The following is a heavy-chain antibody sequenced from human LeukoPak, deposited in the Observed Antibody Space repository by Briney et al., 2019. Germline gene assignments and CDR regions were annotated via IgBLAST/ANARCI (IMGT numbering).Heavy chain of an antibody. CDR3: ARDPGCSGGSCQTYGMDV. V-gene: IGHV1-18*01. J-gene: IGHJ6*02. CDR1: GYTFTSYG. D-gene: IGHD2-15*01. Sequence: GASVKVSCKASGYTFTSYGISWVRQAPGQGLEWMGWISAYNGNTNYAQKLQGRVTMTTDTSTSTAYMELRSLRSDDTAVYYCARDPGCSGGSCQTYGMDVWGQGTTVTVSS. CDR2: ISAYNGNT.